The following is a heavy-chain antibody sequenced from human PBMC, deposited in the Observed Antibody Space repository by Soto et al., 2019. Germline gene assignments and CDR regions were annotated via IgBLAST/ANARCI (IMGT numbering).Heavy chain of an antibody. Sequence: GGSLRLSFAASGFTFSSYAMTWVRQAPGKGLEWVSTISGNGGYTYYSDSVRGRFTISRDNSKKTLYLQMDSLRADDTAVFYCAKGKANTVFGGDTLFHXWGQGTQVTVSX. J-gene: IGHJ4*02. D-gene: IGHD3-3*01. CDR1: GFTFSSYA. V-gene: IGHV3-23*01. CDR3: AKGKANTVFGGDTLFHX. CDR2: ISGNGGYT.